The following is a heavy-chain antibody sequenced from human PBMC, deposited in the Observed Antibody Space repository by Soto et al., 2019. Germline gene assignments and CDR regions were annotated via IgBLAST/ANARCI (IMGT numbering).Heavy chain of an antibody. CDR3: VRHAERPSGYSSGWYAKAILA. V-gene: IGHV4-59*08. D-gene: IGHD6-13*01. CDR2: IYYSGST. J-gene: IGHJ5*02. CDR1: GGSISSYY. Sequence: PSETLSLTCTVSGGSISSYYWSWIRQPPGKGLEWIGYIYYSGSTNYNPSLKSRVTISVDTSKNQFSRKLSSVTAADTAVYYCVRHAERPSGYSSGWYAKAILAWGEGTLVTVSS.